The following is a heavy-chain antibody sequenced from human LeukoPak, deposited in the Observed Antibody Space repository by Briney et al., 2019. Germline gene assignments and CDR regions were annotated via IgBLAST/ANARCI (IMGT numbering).Heavy chain of an antibody. V-gene: IGHV4-39*01. J-gene: IGHJ4*02. Sequence: SETLFLTCTVSGGSISSSSYYWGWIRQPPGKGLEWIGSIYYSGSTYYNPSLKSRVTISVDTSKNQFSLKLSSVTAADTAVYYCARHVDYGDYEDYWGQGTLVTVSS. CDR2: IYYSGST. D-gene: IGHD4-17*01. CDR3: ARHVDYGDYEDY. CDR1: GGSISSSSYY.